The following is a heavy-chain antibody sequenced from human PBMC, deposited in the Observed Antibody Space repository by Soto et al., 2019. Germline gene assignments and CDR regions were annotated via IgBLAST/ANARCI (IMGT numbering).Heavy chain of an antibody. Sequence: SETVSLTCTVSGGSISIGDYYWSGIRQPPGKGLEWIGYIYYSGSTYYNPSLKSRVTISVDTSKNQFSLKLSSVTAADTAVYYCDRVPGGLVVAATPFYGLDVWGSGTTVTVSS. J-gene: IGHJ6*04. V-gene: IGHV4-30-4*01. CDR3: DRVPGGLVVAATPFYGLDV. CDR1: GGSISIGDYY. D-gene: IGHD2-15*01. CDR2: IYYSGST.